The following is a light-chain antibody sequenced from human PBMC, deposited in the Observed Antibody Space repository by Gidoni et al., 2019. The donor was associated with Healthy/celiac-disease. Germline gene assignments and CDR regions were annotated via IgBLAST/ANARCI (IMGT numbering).Light chain of an antibody. CDR2: DAS. V-gene: IGKV3-11*01. Sequence: EIVFTQSPATLSLSPGERATLACRASQSVSSYLAWYQQKPGQAPRLLIYDASDSATGIPASFSGSGSGTGFTLTLSSLEPEDFAVYYCQQRSNWPPSFGQXTRLGIK. J-gene: IGKJ5*01. CDR1: QSVSSY. CDR3: QQRSNWPPS.